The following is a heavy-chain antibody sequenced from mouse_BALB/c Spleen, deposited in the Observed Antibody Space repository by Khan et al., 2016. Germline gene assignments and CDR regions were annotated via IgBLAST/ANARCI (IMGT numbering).Heavy chain of an antibody. V-gene: IGHV14-3*02. CDR2: IDPANGHT. CDR1: GFQIKDTY. D-gene: IGHD4-1*01. CDR3: APLTGTFDY. J-gene: IGHJ2*01. Sequence: VQLQQSGAELVKPGASVKLSCTASGFQIKDTYMHWVRQRPEQGLEWIGRIDPANGHTQYDPKFLVKATITADTSSNTAFLQLSGLTSEDSAVYYCAPLTGTFDYWGQGTALTVSS.